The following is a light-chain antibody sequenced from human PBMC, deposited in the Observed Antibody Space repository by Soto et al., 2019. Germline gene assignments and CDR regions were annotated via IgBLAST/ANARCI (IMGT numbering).Light chain of an antibody. Sequence: IQLTQSPSSLSASVGDRVTITCRASQEINSYLAWYQQKPGKAPNLLIYAGTSLQSGVPSRFSGSGSGTEFTLTISSLQPEDFATYYCQQLHVYPSTFGGGTKVE. CDR3: QQLHVYPST. CDR2: AGT. J-gene: IGKJ4*01. V-gene: IGKV1-9*01. CDR1: QEINSY.